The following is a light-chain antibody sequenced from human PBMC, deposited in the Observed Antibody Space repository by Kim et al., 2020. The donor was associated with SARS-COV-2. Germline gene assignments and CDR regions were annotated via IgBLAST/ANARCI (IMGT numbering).Light chain of an antibody. CDR1: ELGNKY. CDR2: QDT. J-gene: IGLJ2*01. V-gene: IGLV3-1*01. CDR3: QAWASSTVL. Sequence: SYELTQPPSVSVSPGQTASITCSGDELGNKYACWYQQKPGQSPVLVIYQDTKRPSGIPERFSGSNSGNTATLTISGTQAMDEGDYYCQAWASSTVLFGGG.